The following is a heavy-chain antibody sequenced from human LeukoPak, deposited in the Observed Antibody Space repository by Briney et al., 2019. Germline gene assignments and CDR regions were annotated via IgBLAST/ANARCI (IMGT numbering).Heavy chain of an antibody. J-gene: IGHJ6*03. Sequence: GGSLRLSCAASGFTFSSYSMNWVRQAPGKGLEWVSSISSSSSYIYYADSVKGRFTISRDNAKNSLYLQMNSLRAEDTAVYYCARDKPYNWNVAYYMDVWGKGTTVTVSS. CDR1: GFTFSSYS. V-gene: IGHV3-21*01. CDR2: ISSSSSYI. D-gene: IGHD1-20*01. CDR3: ARDKPYNWNVAYYMDV.